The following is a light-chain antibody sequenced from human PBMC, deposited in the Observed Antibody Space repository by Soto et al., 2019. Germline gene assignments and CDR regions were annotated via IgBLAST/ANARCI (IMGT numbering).Light chain of an antibody. Sequence: EIVMTQSPATLSVSPGERATLSCRASQSISSKLAWYQHRPGQAPRLLIYDTSTRAAGIPARFTGSGSGTDFTLTISSLEPEDFAVYYCQQRSNWPKTFGQGTKVDIK. CDR2: DTS. V-gene: IGKV3-11*01. CDR1: QSISSK. J-gene: IGKJ1*01. CDR3: QQRSNWPKT.